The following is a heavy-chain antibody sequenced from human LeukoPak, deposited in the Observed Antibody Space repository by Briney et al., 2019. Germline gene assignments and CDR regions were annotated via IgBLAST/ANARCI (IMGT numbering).Heavy chain of an antibody. D-gene: IGHD1-1*01. J-gene: IGHJ4*02. V-gene: IGHV4-38-2*02. CDR2: VHHSGPT. CDR1: GYSLSSCFY. Sequence: SETLSLTCTVSGYSLSSCFYWCWIRHSPGKGLEWIGSVHHSGPTFYNPSLKSRVTIAADTSKNKFSLKLISVTAADTAVYYCXXXXXXXRXQRPFAYWGRGSLVTVSS. CDR3: XXXXXXXRXQRPFAY.